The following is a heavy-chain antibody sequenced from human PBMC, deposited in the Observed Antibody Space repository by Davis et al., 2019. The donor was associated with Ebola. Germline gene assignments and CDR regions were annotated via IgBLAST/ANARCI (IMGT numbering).Heavy chain of an antibody. CDR2: ISAYNGNT. V-gene: IGHV1-18*01. CDR3: AREGYCSGGSCYHKYYFDY. D-gene: IGHD2-15*01. Sequence: ASVKVSCNASGYTFTSYGISWVRQAPGQGLEWMGWISAYNGNTHYAQKLQGRVTMTTDTSTSTAYMELRSLRSDDTAVYYCAREGYCSGGSCYHKYYFDYWGQGTLVTVSS. CDR1: GYTFTSYG. J-gene: IGHJ4*02.